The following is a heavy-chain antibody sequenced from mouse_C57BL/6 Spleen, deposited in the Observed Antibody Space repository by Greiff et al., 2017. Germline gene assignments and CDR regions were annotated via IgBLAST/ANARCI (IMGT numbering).Heavy chain of an antibody. CDR3: AKGYDGYYVGAMDY. J-gene: IGHJ4*01. CDR1: GYAFSSYW. Sequence: VQLQQSGAELVKPGASVTISCKASGYAFSSYWMNWVKQRPGQGLEWIGPIYPGDGDTTYNGKFKGKAILTADKSSSTAYMQLSSLTSEDSAVYFCAKGYDGYYVGAMDYWGQGTSATVSS. CDR2: IYPGDGDT. V-gene: IGHV1-80*01. D-gene: IGHD2-3*01.